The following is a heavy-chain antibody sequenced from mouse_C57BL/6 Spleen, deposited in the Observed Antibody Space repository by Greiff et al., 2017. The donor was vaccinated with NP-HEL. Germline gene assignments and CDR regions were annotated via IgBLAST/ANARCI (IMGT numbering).Heavy chain of an antibody. CDR1: GYAFSSSW. CDR2: IYPGDGDT. Sequence: QVQLKQSGPELVKPGASVKISCKASGYAFSSSWMNWVKQRPGKGLEWIGRIYPGDGDTNYNGKFKGKATLTADKSSSTAYMQLSSLTSEDSTVYFCARGITTVVPYAMDYWGQGTSVTVSS. V-gene: IGHV1-82*01. CDR3: ARGITTVVPYAMDY. D-gene: IGHD1-1*01. J-gene: IGHJ4*01.